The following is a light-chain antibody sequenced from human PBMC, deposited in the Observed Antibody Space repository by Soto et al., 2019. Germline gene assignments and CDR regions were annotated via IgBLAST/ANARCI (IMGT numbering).Light chain of an antibody. V-gene: IGKV1-5*01. CDR1: ENIMKF. J-gene: IGKJ5*01. CDR2: AAS. Sequence: DIQVIQSPSTLSASVGDRVTITCRTSENIMKFLAWYQQKSGSAPNLLIYAASDLESGVPSRFSGSGSGTEFTLTIDNLQPDDSATYYCQHYNAQSITFGGGT. CDR3: QHYNAQSIT.